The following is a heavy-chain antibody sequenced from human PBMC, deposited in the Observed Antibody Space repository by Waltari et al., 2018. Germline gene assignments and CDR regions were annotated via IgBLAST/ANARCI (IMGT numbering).Heavy chain of an antibody. D-gene: IGHD3-9*01. CDR2: INHSGST. V-gene: IGHV4-34*01. J-gene: IGHJ4*02. CDR3: ARLDILTGYYRHRPFDY. Sequence: QVQLQQWGAGLLKPSETLSLTCAVYGGSFSGYYWSWIRQPPGKGLEWIGEINHSGSTNYNPSLKSRVTISVDTSKNQFSLKLSSVTAADTAVYYCARLDILTGYYRHRPFDYWGQGTLVTVPS. CDR1: GGSFSGYY.